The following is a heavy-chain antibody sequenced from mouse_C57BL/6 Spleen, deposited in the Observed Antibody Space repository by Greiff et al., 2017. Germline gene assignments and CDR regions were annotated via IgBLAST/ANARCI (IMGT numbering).Heavy chain of an antibody. V-gene: IGHV5-6*01. CDR3: ARITGTGVYYFGC. J-gene: IGHJ2*01. D-gene: IGHD4-1*01. Sequence: EVQGVESGGDLVKPGGSLKLSCAASGFTFSSYGMSWVRQTPDKRLEWVATISSGGSYTYYPDSVKGRFTISRDNAKNTLYLQMSSLKSEDTAMYYCARITGTGVYYFGCWGQGTTLTVSS. CDR2: ISSGGSYT. CDR1: GFTFSSYG.